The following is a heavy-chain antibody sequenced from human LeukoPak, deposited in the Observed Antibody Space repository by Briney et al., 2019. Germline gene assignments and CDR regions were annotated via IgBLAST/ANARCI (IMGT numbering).Heavy chain of an antibody. CDR1: GFTFSNYW. Sequence: PGGSLRLSCAASGFTFSNYWMSWVRQAPGKGLEWVANIKQDGSEKNYVDSVKGRFTISRDNAKNSLYVQMNSLRAEDTAVYYCARVDSSSWRRYYYYGMDVWGQGTTVTVSS. CDR2: IKQDGSEK. V-gene: IGHV3-7*01. CDR3: ARVDSSSWRRYYYYGMDV. D-gene: IGHD6-13*01. J-gene: IGHJ6*02.